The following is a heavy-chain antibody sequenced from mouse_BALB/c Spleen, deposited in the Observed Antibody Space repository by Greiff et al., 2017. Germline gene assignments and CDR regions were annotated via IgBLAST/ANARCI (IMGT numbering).Heavy chain of an antibody. CDR3: ARRDYYGSSYGAMDY. V-gene: IGHV3-2*02. CDR2: ISYRGST. CDR1: GYSITSDYA. D-gene: IGHD1-1*01. Sequence: EVQRVESGPGLVKPSQSLSLTCTVTGYSITSDYAWNWIRQFPGNKLEWMGYISYRGSTSYNPSLKSRISITRDTSKNQFFLQLNSVTTEDTATYYCARRDYYGSSYGAMDYWGQGTSVTVSS. J-gene: IGHJ4*01.